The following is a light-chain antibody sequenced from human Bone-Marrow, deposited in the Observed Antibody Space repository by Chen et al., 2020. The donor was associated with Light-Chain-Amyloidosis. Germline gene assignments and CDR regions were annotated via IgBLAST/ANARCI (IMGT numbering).Light chain of an antibody. J-gene: IGLJ1*01. V-gene: IGLV2-14*01. Sequence: QSALTQPASVSGSPGQSITISCTGTSSDVGGDNHVSWYQQHPDKAPKLMIYEVTNQPSWVPDRFSCSKSDNKASLTISGLQTEDEADYFCSSYTITNTLVFGSGTRVTVL. CDR3: SSYTITNTLV. CDR1: SSDVGGDNH. CDR2: EVT.